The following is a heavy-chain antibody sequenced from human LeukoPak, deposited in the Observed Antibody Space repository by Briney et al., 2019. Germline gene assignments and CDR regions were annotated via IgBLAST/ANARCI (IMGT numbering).Heavy chain of an antibody. CDR3: ARDRRSIVGATNY. CDR1: GYTFTSYG. D-gene: IGHD1-26*01. J-gene: IGHJ4*02. Sequence: GASVNVSCKASGYTFTSYGISWVRQAPGQGRDGMGWISAYNGNTNYAQKLQGRVTMTTDTSTSTAYMELRSLRSDDTAVYYCARDRRSIVGATNYWGQGTLVTVSS. CDR2: ISAYNGNT. V-gene: IGHV1-18*01.